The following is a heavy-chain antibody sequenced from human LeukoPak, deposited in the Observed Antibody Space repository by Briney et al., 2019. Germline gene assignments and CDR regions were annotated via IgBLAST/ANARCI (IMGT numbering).Heavy chain of an antibody. CDR3: ARLHVGVAXYYYYGMDV. CDR1: GYTFTTYD. Sequence: GASVKVSCKASGYTFTTYDIHWVRQATGQGLEWMGWMNPNSGNTGYAQEFQGRVSMTRDTSISTAYMELSSLTSEDTAVYYCARLHVGVAXYYYYGMDVWGQGTTVTV. CDR2: MNPNSGNT. D-gene: IGHD3-3*01. V-gene: IGHV1-8*02. J-gene: IGHJ6*02.